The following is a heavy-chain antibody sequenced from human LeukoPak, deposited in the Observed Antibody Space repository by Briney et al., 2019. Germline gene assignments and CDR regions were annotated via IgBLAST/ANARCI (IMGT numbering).Heavy chain of an antibody. D-gene: IGHD4-23*01. J-gene: IGHJ4*02. V-gene: IGHV3-30*18. Sequence: GGSLRLSCVASGFTFSTYSMKWVRQAPGKGLEWVAVISYDGNNKYYADSVKGRFTISRDNSKNTLYLQMNSLRAEDTAVYYCAKAALVNSPFDYWGQGTLVTVSS. CDR1: GFTFSTYS. CDR2: ISYDGNNK. CDR3: AKAALVNSPFDY.